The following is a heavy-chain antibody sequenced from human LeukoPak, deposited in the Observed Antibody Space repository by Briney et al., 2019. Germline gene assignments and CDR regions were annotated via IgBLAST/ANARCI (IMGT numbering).Heavy chain of an antibody. V-gene: IGHV4-30-2*01. CDR1: GGSISSGGYS. D-gene: IGHD2-2*01. CDR3: ARVFGGGYGDCSSTSCLRDDY. J-gene: IGHJ4*02. Sequence: PSQTLSLTCAVSGGSISSGGYSWSWIRQPPGKGLEWIGYIYHSGSTYYNPSLKSRVTISVDRSKNQFSLKLSSVTAADTAVYYCARVFGGGYGDCSSTSCLRDDYWGQGTLVTVSS. CDR2: IYHSGST.